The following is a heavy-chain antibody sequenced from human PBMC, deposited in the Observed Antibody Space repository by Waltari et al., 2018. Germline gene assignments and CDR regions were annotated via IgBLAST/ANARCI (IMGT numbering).Heavy chain of an antibody. D-gene: IGHD1-26*01. CDR3: AKDPDNYGSQGWFDP. V-gene: IGHV3-23*04. CDR2: ISDTGSNT. J-gene: IGHJ5*02. CDR1: GFTFGRFD. Sequence: EVQLVESGGGLVQPGGSLRVSCVALGFTFGRFDMTWVRQDPGKGLLWVSTISDTGSNTNYAGSVKGRFIISRDNSKNTLYLQMNSLRVEDSAIYYCAKDPDNYGSQGWFDPWGQGTLVTVSS.